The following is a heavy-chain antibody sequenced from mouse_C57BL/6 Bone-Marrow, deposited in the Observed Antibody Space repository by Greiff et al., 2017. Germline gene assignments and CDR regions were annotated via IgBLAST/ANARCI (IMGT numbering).Heavy chain of an antibody. CDR2: ISDGGSYT. Sequence: EVQVVASGGGLVKPGGSLKLSCAASGFTFSSYAMSWVRQTPEKRLEWVATISDGGSYTYYPDNVKGRFTISRDNAKNNLYLQMSHLKSEDTAMYYCARGRLRYFDYWGQGTTLTVSS. V-gene: IGHV5-4*01. D-gene: IGHD1-1*01. CDR3: ARGRLRYFDY. J-gene: IGHJ2*01. CDR1: GFTFSSYA.